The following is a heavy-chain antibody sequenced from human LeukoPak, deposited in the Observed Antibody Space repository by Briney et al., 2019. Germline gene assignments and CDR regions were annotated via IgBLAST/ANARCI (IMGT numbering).Heavy chain of an antibody. D-gene: IGHD6-13*01. J-gene: IGHJ5*02. CDR2: IYYSGST. CDR3: ARQGGSSWYNWFDP. Sequence: PSQTLSLTCTVSGGPISSGDYYWSWIRQPPGKGLEWIGYIYYSGSTYYNPSLKSRVTISVDTSKNQFSLKLSSVTAADTAVYYCARQGGSSWYNWFDPWGQGTLVTVSS. CDR1: GGPISSGDYY. V-gene: IGHV4-30-4*01.